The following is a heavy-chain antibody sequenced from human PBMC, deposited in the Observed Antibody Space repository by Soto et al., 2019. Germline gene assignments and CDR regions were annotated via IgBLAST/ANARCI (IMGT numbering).Heavy chain of an antibody. CDR1: GYTFTSYG. J-gene: IGHJ6*02. CDR3: ARSQDRGSSTYYGMDV. V-gene: IGHV1-18*04. CDR2: ISAYNGNT. Sequence: QVQLVQSGAEVKKPGASVKVSCKASGYTFTSYGISWVRQAPGQGLEWMGWISAYNGNTNYAQKLQGRVTMTTDTSTSTAYMELRSLRSDDTVVYYCARSQDRGSSTYYGMDVWGQGTTVTVSS. D-gene: IGHD6-13*01.